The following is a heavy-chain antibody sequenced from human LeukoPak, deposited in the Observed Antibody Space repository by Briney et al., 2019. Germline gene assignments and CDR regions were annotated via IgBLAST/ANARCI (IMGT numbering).Heavy chain of an antibody. V-gene: IGHV4-61*02. CDR2: IYTSGST. CDR3: ARDPTGWSSWDAFDI. CDR1: GGSISSGSYY. J-gene: IGHJ3*02. D-gene: IGHD6-13*01. Sequence: TSETLSLTCTVSGGSISSGSYYWSWIRQPAGKGLEWIGRIYTSGSTNYNPSLKSRVTISVDTSKNQFSLKLSSVTAADTAVYYCARDPTGWSSWDAFDIWGQGTMVTVSS.